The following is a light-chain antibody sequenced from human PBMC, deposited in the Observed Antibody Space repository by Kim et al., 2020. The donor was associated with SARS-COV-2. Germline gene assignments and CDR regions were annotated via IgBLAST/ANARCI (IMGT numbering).Light chain of an antibody. Sequence: EIVMTQSPAALSVSPGERATLSCRASQSVSSNLVWYQQKPGQAPRLLIYGASTRATGIPARFSGSGSGTEFTLTISSLQSEYFAVYYCQQFNNWPRTFGQGTKVEIK. V-gene: IGKV3-15*01. CDR3: QQFNNWPRT. CDR2: GAS. CDR1: QSVSSN. J-gene: IGKJ1*01.